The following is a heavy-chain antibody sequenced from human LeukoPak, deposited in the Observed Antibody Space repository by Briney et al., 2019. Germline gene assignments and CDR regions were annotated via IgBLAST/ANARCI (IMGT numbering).Heavy chain of an antibody. D-gene: IGHD3-22*01. J-gene: IGHJ4*02. Sequence: SVKVSCKASGGTFSSYAISWVRQAPGQGLEWMGGIIPIFGTANYAQKFQGRVTITADESTSTAYMELSSLRSEDTAVYYRARDLGDSSGYLGYRFDYWGQGTLVTVSS. CDR1: GGTFSSYA. CDR2: IIPIFGTA. CDR3: ARDLGDSSGYLGYRFDY. V-gene: IGHV1-69*13.